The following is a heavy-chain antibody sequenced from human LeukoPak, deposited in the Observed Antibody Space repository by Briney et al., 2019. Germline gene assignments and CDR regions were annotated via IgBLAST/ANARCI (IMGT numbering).Heavy chain of an antibody. D-gene: IGHD2-2*01. CDR2: IYHSGST. CDR3: ARVFYGYCSSTSCPFDY. CDR1: GGSISSGGYY. J-gene: IGHJ4*02. Sequence: PSQTLSLTCTVSGGSISSGGYYWSWIRQPPGKGLEWIGYIYHSGSTYYNPSLKSRVTISVDRSKSQFSLKLSSVTAADTAVYYCARVFYGYCSSTSCPFDYWGQGTLVTVSS. V-gene: IGHV4-30-2*01.